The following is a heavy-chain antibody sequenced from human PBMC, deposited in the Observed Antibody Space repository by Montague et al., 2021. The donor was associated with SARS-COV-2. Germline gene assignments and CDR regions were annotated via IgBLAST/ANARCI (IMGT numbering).Heavy chain of an antibody. J-gene: IGHJ4*02. Sequence: SETLSLTCTVSGDSITNSRYFWGWIRQPPGKELEWFGSIYHNGKTYYNPSLERRALMSIDTSKNQFSLRLSSVIASDTAVDYCAVALNYFFDYWGQGFLVTVSS. V-gene: IGHV4-39*01. CDR3: AVALNYFFDY. CDR1: GDSITNSRYF. CDR2: IYHNGKT. D-gene: IGHD1-20*01.